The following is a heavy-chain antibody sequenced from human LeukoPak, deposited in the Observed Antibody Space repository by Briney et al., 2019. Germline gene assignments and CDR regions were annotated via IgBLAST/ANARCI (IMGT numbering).Heavy chain of an antibody. V-gene: IGHV3-53*01. CDR1: GFTFSSYS. D-gene: IGHD6-19*01. Sequence: GGSLRLSCAASGFTFSSYSMNWVRQAPGKGLEWVSVIYSGGSTYYADSVKGRFTISRDNSKNTLYLQMNSLRAEDTAVYYCARGTQWLVTAIDYWGQGTLVTVSS. CDR3: ARGTQWLVTAIDY. CDR2: IYSGGST. J-gene: IGHJ4*02.